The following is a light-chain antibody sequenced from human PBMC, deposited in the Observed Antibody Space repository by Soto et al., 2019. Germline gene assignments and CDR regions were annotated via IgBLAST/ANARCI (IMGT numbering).Light chain of an antibody. CDR2: EVR. Sequence: QSVLTQPASVSGSLGQSITISCTGTGSDVGEYNYVSWYQQHPDKAPKLMIYEVRNRPSGVSNRFSGYKSGNTASLAIAGLQAEDEADYYCSSYTSTSTLYVFGTGTKVTVL. CDR1: GSDVGEYNY. J-gene: IGLJ1*01. CDR3: SSYTSTSTLYV. V-gene: IGLV2-14*01.